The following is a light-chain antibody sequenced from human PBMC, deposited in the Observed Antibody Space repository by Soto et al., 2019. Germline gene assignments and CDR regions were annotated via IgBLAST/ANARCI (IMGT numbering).Light chain of an antibody. V-gene: IGKV3-15*01. Sequence: EIVMTQSPATLSVSPGERATLSCRASRSVSSNFAWYQQNPGQAPRLLIYGASTRATGIPARFSGSGSGKEFTLTISSLQSEDFAVYYCQQYNDWPWTFGQGTKVEIK. J-gene: IGKJ1*01. CDR3: QQYNDWPWT. CDR2: GAS. CDR1: RSVSSN.